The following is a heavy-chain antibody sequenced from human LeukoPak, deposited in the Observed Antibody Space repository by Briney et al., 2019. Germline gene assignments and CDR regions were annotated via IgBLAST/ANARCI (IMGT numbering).Heavy chain of an antibody. CDR1: GFTFSSYA. V-gene: IGHV3-30-3*01. CDR3: EVAGTGQVYYFDY. Sequence: GGSLRLSCAASGFTFSSYAMHWVRQAPGKGLEWVAVISYDGSTKYYADSVKGRFTISRDNSKNTLYLQMNSLRAEDTAVYYCEVAGTGQVYYFDYWGLGTLVTVSS. D-gene: IGHD6-19*01. J-gene: IGHJ4*02. CDR2: ISYDGSTK.